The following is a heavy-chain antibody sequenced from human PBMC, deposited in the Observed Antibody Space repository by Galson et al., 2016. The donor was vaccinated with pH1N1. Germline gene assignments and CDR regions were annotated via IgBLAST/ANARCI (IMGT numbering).Heavy chain of an antibody. CDR1: GGSISSYY. D-gene: IGHD6-13*01. V-gene: IGHV4-4*07. CDR3: ARAQAAADPYYYYYMDV. J-gene: IGHJ6*03. Sequence: SETLSLTCTVSGGSISSYYWSWIRQPAGKGLEWIGRIYTSGSTNYNASLKSRVTMSVDTSKNQFSLKLSSVTAADTAVYYCARAQAAADPYYYYYMDVWGKGTTVTVSS. CDR2: IYTSGST.